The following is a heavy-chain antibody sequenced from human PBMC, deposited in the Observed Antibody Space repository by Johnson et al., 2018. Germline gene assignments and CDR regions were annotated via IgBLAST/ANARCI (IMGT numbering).Heavy chain of an antibody. Sequence: VQLVESGGGLVKPGGSLRLSCAASGFTFSSYSMNWVRQAPGKGLEWVSSISSSSSYIYYADSVTGRFTFSRDNAKNALYLQMNSLRGEDTAVYYCARRLASGWHEDYYYMDVWGKGPTVTVSS. CDR3: ARRLASGWHEDYYYMDV. CDR1: GFTFSSYS. CDR2: ISSSSSYI. D-gene: IGHD6-19*01. V-gene: IGHV3-21*01. J-gene: IGHJ6*03.